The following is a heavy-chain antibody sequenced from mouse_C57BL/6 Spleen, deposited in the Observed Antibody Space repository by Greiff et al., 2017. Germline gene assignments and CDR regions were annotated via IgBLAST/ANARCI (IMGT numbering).Heavy chain of an antibody. CDR2: INPSSGYT. Sequence: QVQLKQSGAELAKPGASVKLSCKASGYTFTSYWMPWVKQRPGQGLEWIGYINPSSGYTKYNQKFKDKATLTADKSSSTAYMQLSSLTYEDSAVYYCARSDWVYAMDYWGQGTSVTVSS. CDR3: ARSDWVYAMDY. J-gene: IGHJ4*01. V-gene: IGHV1-7*01. D-gene: IGHD4-1*01. CDR1: GYTFTSYW.